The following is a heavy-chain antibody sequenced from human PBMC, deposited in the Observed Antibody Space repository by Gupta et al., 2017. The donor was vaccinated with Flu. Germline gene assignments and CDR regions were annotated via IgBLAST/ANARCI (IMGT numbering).Heavy chain of an antibody. Sequence: NSVKGRFTISRDNARSSLFLQMSSLRAEDTAVYYCARKRLTAGFDYWGQGTLVTVSS. D-gene: IGHD7-27*01. V-gene: IGHV3-7*03. J-gene: IGHJ4*02. CDR3: ARKRLTAGFDY.